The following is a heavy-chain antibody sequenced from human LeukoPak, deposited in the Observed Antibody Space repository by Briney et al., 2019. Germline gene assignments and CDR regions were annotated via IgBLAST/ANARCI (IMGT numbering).Heavy chain of an antibody. Sequence: GESLKISCKGSGYSFTSYWIGWVRQAPGQGLEWMGWINPNSGGTNYAQKFQGRVTMTRDTSISTAYMELSRLRSDDTAVYYCARDRAYSSGWYFDYWGQGTLVTVSS. V-gene: IGHV1-2*02. D-gene: IGHD6-19*01. CDR2: INPNSGGT. CDR3: ARDRAYSSGWYFDY. CDR1: GYSFTSYW. J-gene: IGHJ4*02.